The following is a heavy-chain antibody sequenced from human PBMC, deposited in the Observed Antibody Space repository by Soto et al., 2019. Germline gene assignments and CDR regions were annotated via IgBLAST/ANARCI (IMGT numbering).Heavy chain of an antibody. D-gene: IGHD7-27*01. Sequence: EVQLVESGGDLVKPGGSLRLSCVVSDFNFNNAWMNWVRQAPGKGLEWVGHIKSKADGGTTDYAAPVKGRFITSRDDSKNTVYLQMNSLKIEDTAVYYCATPPGYWGSAPFDFWGQGTLVTVSS. V-gene: IGHV3-15*07. CDR2: IKSKADGGTT. CDR3: ATPPGYWGSAPFDF. CDR1: DFNFNNAW. J-gene: IGHJ4*02.